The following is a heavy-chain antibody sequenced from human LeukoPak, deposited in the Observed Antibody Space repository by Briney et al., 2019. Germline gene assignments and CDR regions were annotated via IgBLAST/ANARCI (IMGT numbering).Heavy chain of an antibody. Sequence: ASVKVSCKASGYTFTSYAMHWVRQAPGQRLEWMGWINAGNGNTKYSQKFQGRVTITRATSPSTAYMELSSLRSEDTAVYYCARVREYDSFDAFDIWGQGTMVTASS. CDR3: ARVREYDSFDAFDI. CDR1: GYTFTSYA. D-gene: IGHD1-1*01. V-gene: IGHV1-3*01. CDR2: INAGNGNT. J-gene: IGHJ3*02.